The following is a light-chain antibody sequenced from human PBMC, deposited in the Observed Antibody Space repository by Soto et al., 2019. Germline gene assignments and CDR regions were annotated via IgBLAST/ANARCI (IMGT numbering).Light chain of an antibody. V-gene: IGLV2-23*02. J-gene: IGLJ1*01. CDR2: EVS. Sequence: QSALTQPASVSGSPGQSITISCTGTSSDVGSYNLVSWYQQHPGKAPKLMIYEVSKRPSGVSNRLSGSKSGNTASLTISGLQPDDEADYYCCSYSASSTLYVFGAGTKLTVL. CDR3: CSYSASSTLYV. CDR1: SSDVGSYNL.